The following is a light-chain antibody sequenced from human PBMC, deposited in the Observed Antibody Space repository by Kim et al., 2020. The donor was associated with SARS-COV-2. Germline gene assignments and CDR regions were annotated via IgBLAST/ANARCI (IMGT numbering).Light chain of an antibody. CDR1: NIGGET. Sequence: SYELTQPPSVSVAPGQTARITCGGDNIGGETVHWYRQKPGQAPVLVIFYDNDRPSGIPARFSGSNSGNTATLTISRVEAGDEADYFCPVWHGGSHHVIFG. CDR3: PVWHGGSHHVI. CDR2: YDN. V-gene: IGLV3-21*04. J-gene: IGLJ2*01.